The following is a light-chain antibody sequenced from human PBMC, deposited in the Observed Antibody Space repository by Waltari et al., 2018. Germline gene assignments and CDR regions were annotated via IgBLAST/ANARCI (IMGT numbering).Light chain of an antibody. CDR1: TPNIGNTY. CDR3: GSWDSSLGIGV. CDR2: EDN. J-gene: IGLJ3*02. V-gene: IGLV1-51*01. Sequence: SVLTQAPSVSAAPGQTVTISCSGTTPNIGNTYLSWYQQLPGAAPKIVIYEDNRRPSGIPDRFSGSKSGASATLGITGLQTGDEADYYCGSWDSSLGIGVLGGGTRLTVL.